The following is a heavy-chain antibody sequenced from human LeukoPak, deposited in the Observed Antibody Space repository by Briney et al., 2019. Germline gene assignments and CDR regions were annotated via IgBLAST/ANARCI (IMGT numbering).Heavy chain of an antibody. Sequence: GGSLRLSCAASGFTFSSYWMHWVRQAPGKGLVWVSRINSDGSSTSYADSVKGRFTISRDNAKNSLYLQMNSLRAEDTAVYYCARATDYCSGGSCRLWFDPWGQGTLVTVSS. CDR2: INSDGSST. J-gene: IGHJ5*02. V-gene: IGHV3-74*01. CDR1: GFTFSSYW. D-gene: IGHD2-15*01. CDR3: ARATDYCSGGSCRLWFDP.